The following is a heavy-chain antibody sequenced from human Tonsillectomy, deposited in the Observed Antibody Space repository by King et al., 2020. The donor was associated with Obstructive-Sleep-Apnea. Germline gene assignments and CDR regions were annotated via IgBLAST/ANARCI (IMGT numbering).Heavy chain of an antibody. CDR1: GFTFSSYL. CDR3: ATSGGFGGYDYFDY. Sequence: EVQLVESGGGLVQPGGSLRLSCAASGFTFSSYLMSWVRQAPGKGLEWVAYIKQEGSEKHYVDSVKGRFTISRDNAKNLLYLQMNSLRAEDTALYYCATSGGFGGYDYFDYWGQGTLVTVSS. CDR2: IKQEGSEK. D-gene: IGHD5-12*01. J-gene: IGHJ4*02. V-gene: IGHV3-7*03.